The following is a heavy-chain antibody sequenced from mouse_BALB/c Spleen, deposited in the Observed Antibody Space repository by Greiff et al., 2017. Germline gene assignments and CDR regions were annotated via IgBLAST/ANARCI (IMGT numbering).Heavy chain of an antibody. CDR3: ARSDYYGYPTWFAY. D-gene: IGHD1-2*01. V-gene: IGHV1-82*01. Sequence: QVQLQQSGPELVKPGASVKISCKASGYAFSSSWMNWVKQRPGQGLEWIGRIYPGDGDTNYNGKFKGKATLTADKSSSTAYMQLSSLTSVDSAVYFCARSDYYGYPTWFAYWGQGTLVTVSA. J-gene: IGHJ3*01. CDR1: GYAFSSSW. CDR2: IYPGDGDT.